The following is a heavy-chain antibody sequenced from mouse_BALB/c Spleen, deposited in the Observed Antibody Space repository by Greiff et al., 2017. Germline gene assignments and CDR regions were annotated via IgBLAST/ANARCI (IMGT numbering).Heavy chain of an antibody. CDR2: ISDGGSYT. Sequence: EVMLVESGGGLVKPGGSLKLSCAASGFTFSDYYMYWVRQTPEKRLEWVATISDGGSYTYYPDSVKGRFTISRDNAKNNLYLQMSSLKSEDTAMYYCARDGYYRYDGWFAYWGQGTLVTVSA. V-gene: IGHV5-4*02. J-gene: IGHJ3*01. D-gene: IGHD2-14*01. CDR3: ARDGYYRYDGWFAY. CDR1: GFTFSDYY.